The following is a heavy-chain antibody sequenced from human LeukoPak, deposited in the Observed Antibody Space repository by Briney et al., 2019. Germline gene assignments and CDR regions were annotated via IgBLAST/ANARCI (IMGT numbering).Heavy chain of an antibody. CDR3: ATAFWDPGYSYGFFDY. D-gene: IGHD5-18*01. CDR2: FDPEDGET. J-gene: IGHJ4*02. V-gene: IGHV1-24*01. CDR1: GYTLTKLS. Sequence: GASVKAPSRVPGYTLTKLSMHWWQQPPGKGLEWMGGFDPEDGETIYAQKFQGRVTMTEDTSTDTAYMELSSLRSEDTAVYYCATAFWDPGYSYGFFDYWGQGTLVTVSS.